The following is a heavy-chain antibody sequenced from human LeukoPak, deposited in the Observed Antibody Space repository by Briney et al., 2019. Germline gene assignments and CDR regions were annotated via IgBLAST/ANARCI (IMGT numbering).Heavy chain of an antibody. CDR3: ASDILSGYNETDY. CDR1: GMTFSNYG. J-gene: IGHJ4*02. V-gene: IGHV3-33*01. CDR2: IWYDGSNK. Sequence: QTGGSLRLSCVASGMTFSNYGMHWVRQAPGKGLEWGAFIWYDGSNKYYSDSVKGRFTISRDNSKNTLYLQMNSLRAEDTAVYYCASDILSGYNETDYWGQGTLVTVSS. D-gene: IGHD3-9*01.